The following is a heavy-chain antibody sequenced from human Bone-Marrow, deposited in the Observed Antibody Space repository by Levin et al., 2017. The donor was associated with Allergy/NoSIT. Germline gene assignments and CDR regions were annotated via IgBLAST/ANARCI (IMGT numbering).Heavy chain of an antibody. CDR3: ARAFPSDGNSYYYYCMDV. CDR2: IYYSCST. J-gene: IGHJ6*03. CDR1: GGSISSYY. V-gene: IGHV4-59*01. D-gene: IGHD4-23*01. Sequence: SQTLSLTCTVSGGSISSYYWAWIRQSPGKRLEWIGYIYYSCSTNYNPSLKTRVTISVDTSKNLFSLNLSPVTAADSAVYYCARAFPSDGNSYYYYCMDVWRKGTTVTVSS.